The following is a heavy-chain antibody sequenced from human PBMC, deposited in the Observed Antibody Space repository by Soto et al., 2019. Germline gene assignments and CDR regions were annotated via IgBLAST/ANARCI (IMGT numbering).Heavy chain of an antibody. CDR3: ARVLAGSGSYPFDP. D-gene: IGHD3-10*01. CDR2: IYYSGST. Sequence: SETLSLTCTASGGSISSYYWSWIRQPPGKGLEWIGYIYYSGSTNYNPSLKSRVTISVDTSKNQFSLKLSSVTAADTAVYYCARVLAGSGSYPFDPWGQGTLVTVSS. V-gene: IGHV4-59*01. J-gene: IGHJ5*02. CDR1: GGSISSYY.